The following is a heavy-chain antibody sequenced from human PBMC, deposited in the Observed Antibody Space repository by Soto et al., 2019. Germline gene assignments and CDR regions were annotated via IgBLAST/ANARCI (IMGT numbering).Heavy chain of an antibody. J-gene: IGHJ4*02. D-gene: IGHD4-17*01. V-gene: IGHV3-23*01. CDR2: ITGSGGST. CDR3: AKGWMATVTYSDY. Sequence: EMQLLESGGGLVQPGGSLRLSCAASGFTFSNYAMSWVRQARGKGLEWVSAITGSGGSTFYADSVKGRFTISRDNSENTLLLQMNSLRVEDTAMYYCAKGWMATVTYSDYWGQGTLVTVSS. CDR1: GFTFSNYA.